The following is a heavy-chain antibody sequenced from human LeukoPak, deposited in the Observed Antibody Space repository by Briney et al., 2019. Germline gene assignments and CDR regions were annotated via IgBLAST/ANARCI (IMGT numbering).Heavy chain of an antibody. CDR2: ISSSSSYI. Sequence: GGSLRLSCAASGFTFSTYDMSWVRQAPGKGLEWVSPISSSSSYIYYADSVKGRFTISRDNAKNSLYLQMNSLRAEDTAVYYCARDKSSSWSIDYWGQGTLVTVSS. CDR3: ARDKSSSWSIDY. D-gene: IGHD6-13*01. J-gene: IGHJ4*02. V-gene: IGHV3-21*01. CDR1: GFTFSTYD.